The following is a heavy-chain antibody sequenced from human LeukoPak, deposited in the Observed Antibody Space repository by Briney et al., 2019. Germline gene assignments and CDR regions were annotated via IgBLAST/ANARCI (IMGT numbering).Heavy chain of an antibody. CDR2: MNPNNGDT. CDR1: GYTFTGYY. CDR3: AREAHGSGTYHSDY. J-gene: IGHJ4*02. V-gene: IGHV1-2*02. Sequence: ASGKVSCKASGYTFTGYYIHWVRQAPGQGPEWMGWMNPNNGDTYYAQMFQGRVTMTRDTSITTAYMELSRLRSDDRAVYYCAREAHGSGTYHSDYWGQGTLVTVSS. D-gene: IGHD3-10*01.